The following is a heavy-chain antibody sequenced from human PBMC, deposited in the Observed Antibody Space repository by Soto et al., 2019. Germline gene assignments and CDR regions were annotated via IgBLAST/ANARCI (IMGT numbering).Heavy chain of an antibody. V-gene: IGHV4-39*01. D-gene: IGHD3-22*01. CDR3: ATHTYYYDSSGYPN. CDR1: GGSISSSSYY. CDR2: IYYSGST. J-gene: IGHJ4*02. Sequence: QLQLQESGPGLVKPSETLSLTCTVSGGSISSSSYYWGWIRQPPGKGLEWIGSIYYSGSTYYNPSLKSRVTTSVDTSKNQFSLKLSAVTAADTAVYYCATHTYYYDSSGYPNWGQGTLVTVSS.